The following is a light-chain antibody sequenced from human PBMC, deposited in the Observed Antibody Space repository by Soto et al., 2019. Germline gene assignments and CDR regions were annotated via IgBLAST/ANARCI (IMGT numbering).Light chain of an antibody. CDR1: SSDVGGYNY. Sequence: QSALTQPASVSGSPGQSITISCTGTSSDVGGYNYVSWYQQHPGKAPKLMIYEVSNRPSGVSNRFSGSKSGNTASLTISWLQAEDEADYYCSSYTSSSTRGFGTGTKLTVL. J-gene: IGLJ1*01. V-gene: IGLV2-14*01. CDR3: SSYTSSSTRG. CDR2: EVS.